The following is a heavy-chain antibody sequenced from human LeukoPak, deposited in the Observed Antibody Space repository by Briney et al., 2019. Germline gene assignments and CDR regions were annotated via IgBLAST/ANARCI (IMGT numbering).Heavy chain of an antibody. Sequence: PGGSLRLSCAASGFTFSNYWMHWVRQAPGKGLEWVGRIKSNVDGGTTDCAAPVKGRFTISRDDSENTLYLQMNSLKTEDTAVYYCIRVGYPGYFDSWGQGTLVTVSS. V-gene: IGHV3-15*01. D-gene: IGHD1-1*01. CDR1: GFTFSNYW. CDR3: IRVGYPGYFDS. J-gene: IGHJ4*02. CDR2: IKSNVDGGTT.